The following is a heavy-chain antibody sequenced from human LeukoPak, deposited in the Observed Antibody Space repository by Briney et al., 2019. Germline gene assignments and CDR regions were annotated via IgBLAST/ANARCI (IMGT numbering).Heavy chain of an antibody. CDR2: ISAYNGNT. J-gene: IGHJ5*02. D-gene: IGHD4-17*01. Sequence: ASVKVSCKASGYTFTSYGISWVRQAPGQGLEWMGWISAYNGNTNYAQKLQGRVTMTTDTSTSTAYMELRSLRSDDTAVYYCARLGYGDYPPKLIWFDPWGQGTLVTVSS. V-gene: IGHV1-18*01. CDR3: ARLGYGDYPPKLIWFDP. CDR1: GYTFTSYG.